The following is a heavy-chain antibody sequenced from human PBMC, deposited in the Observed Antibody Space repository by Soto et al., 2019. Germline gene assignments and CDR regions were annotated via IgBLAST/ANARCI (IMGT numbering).Heavy chain of an antibody. CDR3: SVDTAMVARAY. CDR1: GYTFTSYA. CDR2: INAGNGNT. D-gene: IGHD5-18*01. J-gene: IGHJ4*02. Sequence: ASVKVSCKASGYTFTSYAMHWVRQAPGQRLEWMGWINAGNGNTKYSQKFQGRVTITRDTSASTAYMELSSLRSEDTAVYYCSVDTAMVARAYWGEGTLVTVSS. V-gene: IGHV1-3*01.